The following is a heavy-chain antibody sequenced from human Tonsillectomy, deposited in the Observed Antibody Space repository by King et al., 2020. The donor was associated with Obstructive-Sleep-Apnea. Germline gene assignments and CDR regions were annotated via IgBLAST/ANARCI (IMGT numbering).Heavy chain of an antibody. CDR2: IRSKDNNYAT. J-gene: IGHJ6*02. CDR3: TRPGGDASYYYGMDV. V-gene: IGHV3-73*02. Sequence: VKLVESGGGLVQPGGSLKLSCAASGFIISGSAMHWVRQASGKGLEWVGRIRSKDNNYATAYAASVKGRFTVSRDESKNTAYLQMNSLKTEDTAVYYCTRPGGDASYYYGMDVWGQGATVTVSS. D-gene: IGHD2-21*02. CDR1: GFIISGSA.